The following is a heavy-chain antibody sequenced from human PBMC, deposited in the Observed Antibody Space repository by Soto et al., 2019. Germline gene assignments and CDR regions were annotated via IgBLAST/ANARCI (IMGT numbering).Heavy chain of an antibody. V-gene: IGHV1-3*05. CDR3: ASGRRESITFDY. D-gene: IGHD3-10*01. Sequence: QVQLVQSGAEEKKPGASVKVSCKASGYTFTSYAMHWVRQAPGQRLEWMGWINAGNGNTKYSQKFQGRVTITRDTPASTAYMELSSLRSEDTAVYYCASGRRESITFDYWGQGTLVTVSS. J-gene: IGHJ4*02. CDR1: GYTFTSYA. CDR2: INAGNGNT.